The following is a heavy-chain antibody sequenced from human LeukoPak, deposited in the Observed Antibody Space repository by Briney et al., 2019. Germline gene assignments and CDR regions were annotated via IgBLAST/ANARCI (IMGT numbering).Heavy chain of an antibody. CDR1: GFTFSSYG. V-gene: IGHV3-30*02. CDR3: AREHYFYHMDG. J-gene: IGHJ6*03. Sequence: PGGSLRLSCVVSGFTFSSYGMHWVRQAPGKGLEWVALIRYDGTNKNYADSVKGRFTISRDNSKNTLYLQMNSLRVEDTAVYYCAREHYFYHMDGWGEGTTVTVSS. CDR2: IRYDGTNK.